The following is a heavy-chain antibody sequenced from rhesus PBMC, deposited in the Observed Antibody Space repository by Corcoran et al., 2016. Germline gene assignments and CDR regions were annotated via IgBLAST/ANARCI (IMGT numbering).Heavy chain of an antibody. CDR3: ARDRYEDDYGYYYTVRFDV. CDR2: ISGSSGST. V-gene: IGHV4S19*01. Sequence: QVQLQESGPGLVKPSETLSLTCAVSGGSISSSNWWSWLRQPPGKGLEWIGYISGSSGSTYYNPSLKSRVTISKDTSKNQFSLKLSSVTAADTAVYYCARDRYEDDYGYYYTVRFDVWGPGVLVTVSS. D-gene: IGHD3-9*01. CDR1: GGSISSSNW. J-gene: IGHJ5-1*01.